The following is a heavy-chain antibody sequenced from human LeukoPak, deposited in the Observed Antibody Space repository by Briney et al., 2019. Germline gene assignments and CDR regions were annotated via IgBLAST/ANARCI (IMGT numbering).Heavy chain of an antibody. CDR3: ARADGGIRYFDWYNWFDP. CDR1: GFTFSDYY. V-gene: IGHV3-11*05. D-gene: IGHD3-9*01. J-gene: IGHJ5*02. CDR2: IRSSSSYT. Sequence: PGGSLRLSCAASGFTFSDYYMSWIRQAAGKELESVSYIRSSSSYTNYADSVKGRFTISRDNAKNSLYLQMNSLRAEDTAVYFFARADGGIRYFDWYNWFDPWGQGTLVTVSS.